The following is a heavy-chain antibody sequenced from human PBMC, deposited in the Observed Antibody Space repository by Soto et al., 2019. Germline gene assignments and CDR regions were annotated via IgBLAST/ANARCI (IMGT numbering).Heavy chain of an antibody. V-gene: IGHV2-5*02. CDR1: GFSLSTNGVG. CDR3: AQRAGLQGNWNGGYFYF. Sequence: QITLKESGPTRVKPTQTLTLTCTFSGFSLSTNGVGLGWIRQPPGKALERLALIYWDDDKRYRPSLKRRLTSTTDPSKHQVGLTMTNMDPVDTATYDCAQRAGLQGNWNGGYFYFWGQGALVTVSS. J-gene: IGHJ4*02. D-gene: IGHD1-1*01. CDR2: IYWDDDK.